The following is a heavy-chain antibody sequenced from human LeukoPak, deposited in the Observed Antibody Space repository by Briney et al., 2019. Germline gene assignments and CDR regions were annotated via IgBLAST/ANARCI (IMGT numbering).Heavy chain of an antibody. Sequence: PGGSLRLSCAASGFTFSSYGMHWVRQAPGKGLEGVAVISYDGSNKYYADSVKGRFTISRDNSKNTLYLQMNSLRAEDTAVYYCASLAVAGTSISLDYWGQGTLVTVSS. J-gene: IGHJ4*02. D-gene: IGHD6-19*01. CDR3: ASLAVAGTSISLDY. CDR2: ISYDGSNK. CDR1: GFTFSSYG. V-gene: IGHV3-30*03.